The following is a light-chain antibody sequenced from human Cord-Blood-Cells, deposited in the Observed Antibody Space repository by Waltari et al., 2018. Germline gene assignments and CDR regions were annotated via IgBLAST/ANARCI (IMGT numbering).Light chain of an antibody. CDR1: SSDVCGYNS. V-gene: IGLV2-11*01. CDR3: CSYAGSYTFKV. Sequence: QSALTQPRSVSGSPGQSVTISCTGTSSDVCGYNSVSWYQQHPGKATKLRIYDGSKRPSGVPDRFSGSKSGNTASLTISGLQAEDEADYYCCSYAGSYTFKVFGGGTKLTVL. J-gene: IGLJ2*01. CDR2: DGS.